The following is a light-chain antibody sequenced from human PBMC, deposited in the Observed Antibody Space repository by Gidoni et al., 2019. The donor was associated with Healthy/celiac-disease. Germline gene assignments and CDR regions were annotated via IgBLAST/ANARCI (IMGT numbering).Light chain of an antibody. V-gene: IGLV1-36*01. CDR3: AAWDDSLNGRV. Sequence: QSVLYLPPSASAAPRQRVTISCSGSSSNIGNNAVNWYQQLPGKAPKLLIYYDDLLPSGVSARGSGSKSGTSASLAISGLQSEDGADYYCAAWDDSLNGRVFGGGTKLTVL. J-gene: IGLJ3*02. CDR1: SSNIGNNA. CDR2: YDD.